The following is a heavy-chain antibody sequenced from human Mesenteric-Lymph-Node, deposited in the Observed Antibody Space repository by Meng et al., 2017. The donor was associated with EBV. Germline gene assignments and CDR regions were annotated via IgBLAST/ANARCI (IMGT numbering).Heavy chain of an antibody. D-gene: IGHD2-21*01. CDR2: IGTTGNM. J-gene: IGHJ4*02. CDR1: GFTFSTYS. CDR3: ARDTIVVDY. V-gene: IGHV3-21*02. Sequence: EVQLVESGGGLVKQGGSLRLSCVASGFTFSTYSMNWVRQAPGKGLEWVSTIGTTGNMYYADSVKGRFTISRDNAKTSVYLQMNSLRDEDTAVYYCARDTIVVDYWGQGTLVTVSS.